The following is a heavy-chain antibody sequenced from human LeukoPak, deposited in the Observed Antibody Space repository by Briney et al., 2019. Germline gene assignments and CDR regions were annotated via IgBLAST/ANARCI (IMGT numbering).Heavy chain of an antibody. CDR3: ARPQYYYGSGSPIDY. CDR1: GFTFSSYG. Sequence: GRSLRLSCAASGFTFSSYGMHWVRQAPGKGLEWVAVIWYDGSNKYYADSVKGRFTISRNNSKNTLYLQMSNLRAEDTAVYYCARPQYYYGSGSPIDYWGQGTLDTVSS. J-gene: IGHJ4*02. CDR2: IWYDGSNK. V-gene: IGHV3-33*01. D-gene: IGHD3-10*01.